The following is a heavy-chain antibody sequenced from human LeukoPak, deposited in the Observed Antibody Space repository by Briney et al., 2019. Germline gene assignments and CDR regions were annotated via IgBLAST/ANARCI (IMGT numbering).Heavy chain of an antibody. D-gene: IGHD3-22*01. CDR1: GYSISSGYY. V-gene: IGHV4-38-2*02. CDR2: IYHSGST. J-gene: IGHJ2*01. Sequence: PSETLSLTCTVSGYSISSGYYWGWIRQPPGKGLEWIGSIYHSGSTYYNPSLKSRVTISVDTSKNQFSLKLSSVTAADTAVYYCARIQSKRITMIVVVDNYWYFDLWGRGTLVTVSS. CDR3: ARIQSKRITMIVVVDNYWYFDL.